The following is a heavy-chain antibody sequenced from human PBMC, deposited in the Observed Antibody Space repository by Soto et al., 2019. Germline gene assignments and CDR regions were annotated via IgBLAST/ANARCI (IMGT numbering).Heavy chain of an antibody. CDR1: GFTFASYA. V-gene: IGHV3-30*04. J-gene: IGHJ4*02. CDR2: IGYDVKNQ. CDR3: ARGGAYGYGYSGSLNRPLDH. D-gene: IGHD5-18*01. Sequence: QEQLVESGGGVVQPGRSLRLSCAASGFTFASYALHWVRQAPGKGLEWVAVIGYDVKNQNYADSVKGRFTISRDNSKNTLYLQMNSLRAEDSGVYYCARGGAYGYGYSGSLNRPLDHWGQGTPVAVSS.